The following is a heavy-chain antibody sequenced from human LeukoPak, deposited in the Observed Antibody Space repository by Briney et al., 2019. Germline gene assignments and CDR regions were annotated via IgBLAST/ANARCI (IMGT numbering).Heavy chain of an antibody. J-gene: IGHJ5*02. V-gene: IGHV4-39*01. D-gene: IGHD3-3*01. CDR2: IYYSGST. CDR3: ARLDYDFWSGSARWFDP. CDR1: GGSISSSSYY. Sequence: SETLSLTCTVSGGSISSSSYYWGWIRQPPGKGPEWIGSIYYSGSTYYNPSLKSRVTISVDTSKNQFSLKLSSVTAADTAVYYCARLDYDFWSGSARWFDPWGQGTLVTVSS.